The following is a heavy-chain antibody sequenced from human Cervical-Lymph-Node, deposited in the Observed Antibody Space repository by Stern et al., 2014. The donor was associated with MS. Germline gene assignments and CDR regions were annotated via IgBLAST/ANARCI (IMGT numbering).Heavy chain of an antibody. J-gene: IGHJ6*02. Sequence: VQLVESVGGVVQPGRSLRLSCAASGFTLSSYALHWVRQAPGKGLAWVAVISYDGSDKYYANSVKGRFTISRDNSKNTLDLQMNSLRPEDTAVYYCARVWTTFSVHYYYGMDVWGQGTTVTVSS. CDR2: ISYDGSDK. V-gene: IGHV3-30*01. CDR1: GFTLSSYA. CDR3: ARVWTTFSVHYYYGMDV. D-gene: IGHD2/OR15-2a*01.